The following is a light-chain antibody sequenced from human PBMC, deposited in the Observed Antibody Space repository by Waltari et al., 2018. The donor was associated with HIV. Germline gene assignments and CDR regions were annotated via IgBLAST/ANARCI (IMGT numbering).Light chain of an antibody. J-gene: IGLJ3*02. CDR1: SSDVGGSKY. CDR3: NSYAGSNNWV. V-gene: IGLV2-8*01. Sequence: QSALTQPPSASGSPGQSVTISCTGTSSDVGGSKYVYWYQQHPGKAPKLMLYEVNKRPSGVPDRFSGSKSANTASLTVSGLQADDEADYYCNSYAGSNNWVFGGGTKLTVL. CDR2: EVN.